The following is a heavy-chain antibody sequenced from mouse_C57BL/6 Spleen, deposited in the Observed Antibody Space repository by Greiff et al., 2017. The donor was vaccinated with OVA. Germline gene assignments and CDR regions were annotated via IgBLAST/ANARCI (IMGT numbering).Heavy chain of an antibody. CDR1: GFTFSSYG. Sequence: EVKVVESGGDLVKPGGSLKLSCAASGFTFSSYGMSWVRQTPDKRLEWVATISSGGSYTYYPDSVKGRFTISRDNAKNTLYLQMSSLKSEDTAMYYCARFSTMITTGVDAMDYWGQGTSVTVSS. CDR2: ISSGGSYT. V-gene: IGHV5-6*01. J-gene: IGHJ4*01. D-gene: IGHD2-4*01. CDR3: ARFSTMITTGVDAMDY.